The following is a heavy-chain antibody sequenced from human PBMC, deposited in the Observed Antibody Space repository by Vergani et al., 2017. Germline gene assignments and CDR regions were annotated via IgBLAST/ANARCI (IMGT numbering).Heavy chain of an antibody. CDR1: GFTFSSYW. CDR2: IKQDGSEK. J-gene: IGHJ4*02. Sequence: EVQLVESGGGLVQPGGSLRLSCAASGFTFSSYWMSWVRQAPGKGLEWVANIKQDGSEKYYVDSVKGRFTISRDNAKNSLYLQMNSLRAEDTAVYYCARDRQQWLEPVLDYWGQGTLVTVSS. V-gene: IGHV3-7*01. CDR3: ARDRQQWLEPVLDY. D-gene: IGHD6-19*01.